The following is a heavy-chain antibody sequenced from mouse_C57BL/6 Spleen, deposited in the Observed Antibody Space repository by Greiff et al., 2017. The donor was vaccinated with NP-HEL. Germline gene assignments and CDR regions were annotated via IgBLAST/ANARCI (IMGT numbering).Heavy chain of an antibody. D-gene: IGHD2-1*01. Sequence: QVQLQQPGAELVKPGASVKMSCKASGYTFTSYWITWVKQRPGQGLEWIGDIYPGSGSTNYNEKFKSKATLTVDTSSSTAYMQLSSLTSEDSAVYYCARSGIYYGYFDYWGQGTTLTVSS. CDR3: ARSGIYYGYFDY. CDR1: GYTFTSYW. CDR2: IYPGSGST. J-gene: IGHJ2*01. V-gene: IGHV1-55*01.